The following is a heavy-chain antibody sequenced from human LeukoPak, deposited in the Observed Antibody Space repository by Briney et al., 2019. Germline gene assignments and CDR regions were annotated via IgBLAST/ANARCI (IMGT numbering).Heavy chain of an antibody. CDR1: GFTFSSYE. V-gene: IGHV3-48*03. J-gene: IGHJ4*02. Sequence: GGSLRLSCAASGFTFSSYEMNWVRQAPGKELEWVSYISSSGSTIYYADSVKGRFTTSRDNAKNSLYLQMNSLKTEDTAVYYCTLNDYWGQGTLVTVSS. CDR3: TLNDY. CDR2: ISSSGSTI.